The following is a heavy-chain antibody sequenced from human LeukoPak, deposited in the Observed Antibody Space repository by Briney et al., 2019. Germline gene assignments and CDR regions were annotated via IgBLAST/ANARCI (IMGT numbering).Heavy chain of an antibody. V-gene: IGHV3-66*01. CDR1: GLTVSSNY. CDR3: ARDRAPYYFDS. Sequence: GGSLRLSCAASGLTVSSNYMSWVRQAPGKGLEWVSIIYISGSTYYADSVKGRFTISRDNSKNTLYLQMNSLRAEDTAVYCCARDRAPYYFDSWGQGTLVTVSS. CDR2: IYISGST. J-gene: IGHJ4*02.